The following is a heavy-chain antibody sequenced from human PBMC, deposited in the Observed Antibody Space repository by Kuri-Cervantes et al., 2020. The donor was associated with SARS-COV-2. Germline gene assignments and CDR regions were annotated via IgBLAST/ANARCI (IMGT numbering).Heavy chain of an antibody. D-gene: IGHD3-22*01. J-gene: IGHJ4*02. Sequence: GESLKISCAASGFTFSSYAMSWVRQAPGKGLEWVGRIKSKTDGGTTDYAAPVKGRFTISRDDSKNTLYLQMNSLKTEDTAVYYCAKAHDLTYDSSVGTNWGQGTLVTVSS. CDR2: IKSKTDGGTT. CDR3: AKAHDLTYDSSVGTN. CDR1: GFTFSSYA. V-gene: IGHV3-15*01.